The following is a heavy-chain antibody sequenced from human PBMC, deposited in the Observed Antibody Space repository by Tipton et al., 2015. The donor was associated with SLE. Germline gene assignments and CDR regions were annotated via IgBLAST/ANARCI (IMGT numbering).Heavy chain of an antibody. Sequence: LRLSCAVSGYSISSGYYWGWVRQPPGKGLEWIGSSYHSGSTYYNPSLKSRVTISVDTSKNQFSLKLSPVTASDTAVYYCARGYGYQLLLHRVDYWGQGTLVTVSS. CDR1: GYSISSGYY. V-gene: IGHV4-38-2*01. CDR2: SYHSGST. CDR3: ARGYGYQLLLHRVDY. D-gene: IGHD2-2*01. J-gene: IGHJ4*02.